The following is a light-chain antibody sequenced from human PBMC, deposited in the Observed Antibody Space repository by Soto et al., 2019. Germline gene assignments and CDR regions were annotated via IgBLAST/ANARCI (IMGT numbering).Light chain of an antibody. J-gene: IGLJ1*01. Sequence: QSVLTQPASVSGPPGQSITISCTGTSSDVGAYNYVSWYQQRPGKAPQLMIYEVNNRPSGVSHRFSGSKSGNTASLTISGLQAEDESDYYCSSYTTSSTLVFGTGTKGT. CDR2: EVN. CDR1: SSDVGAYNY. CDR3: SSYTTSSTLV. V-gene: IGLV2-14*01.